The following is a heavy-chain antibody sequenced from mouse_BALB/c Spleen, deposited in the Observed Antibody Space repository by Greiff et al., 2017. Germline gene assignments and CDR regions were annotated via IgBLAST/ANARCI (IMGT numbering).Heavy chain of an antibody. V-gene: IGHV5-6-4*01. CDR3: TRVLLYYYAMDY. Sequence: DVKLVESGGDLVKPGGSLKLSCAASGFTFSSYTMSWVRQTPEKRLEWVATISSGGSYTYYPDSVKGRFTISRDNAKNTLYLQMSSLKSEDTAMYYCTRVLLYYYAMDYWGQGTSVTVSS. CDR1: GFTFSSYT. CDR2: ISSGGSYT. D-gene: IGHD1-1*01. J-gene: IGHJ4*01.